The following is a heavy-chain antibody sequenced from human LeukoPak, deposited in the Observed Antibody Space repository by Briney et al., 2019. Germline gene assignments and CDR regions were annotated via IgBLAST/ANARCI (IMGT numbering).Heavy chain of an antibody. CDR2: IYYSGST. Sequence: SETLSLTCTVSGGSISHYYWSWIRQPPGKGLEWIGYIYYSGSTNYNPSLKSRVTISVDTSKNQFSLKLSSVTAANTAVYYCARGYYDSSGYLISYNWFDPWGQGTLVTVSS. J-gene: IGHJ5*02. D-gene: IGHD3-22*01. CDR3: ARGYYDSSGYLISYNWFDP. V-gene: IGHV4-59*01. CDR1: GGSISHYY.